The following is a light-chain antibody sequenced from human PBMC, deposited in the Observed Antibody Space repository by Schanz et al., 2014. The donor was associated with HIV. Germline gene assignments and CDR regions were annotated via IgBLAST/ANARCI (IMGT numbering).Light chain of an antibody. Sequence: AIRITQSPSSLSASTGDRVTITCRASQGISSYLAWYRQKPGKVPKLLIYTASSLQSGVPSRFSGSGYGTEFTLTISSLQPEDFATYYCQQYYSSPRTFGHGTKVEIK. CDR2: TAS. CDR1: QGISSY. CDR3: QQYYSSPRT. J-gene: IGKJ1*01. V-gene: IGKV1-8*01.